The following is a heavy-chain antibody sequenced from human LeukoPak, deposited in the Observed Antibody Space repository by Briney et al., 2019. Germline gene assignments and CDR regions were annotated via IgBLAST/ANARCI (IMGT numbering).Heavy chain of an antibody. J-gene: IGHJ4*02. CDR3: ARGADSSGYYSIFYFDY. CDR2: IYYSGST. Sequence: PSETLSLTCTVSGGSISSYYWNWIRQPPGKGLEWIGYIYYSGSTNYNPSLNSRVTISVDTSKNQFSLKLSSVTAADTAVYYCARGADSSGYYSIFYFDYWGQGTLVTVSS. D-gene: IGHD3-22*01. V-gene: IGHV4-59*01. CDR1: GGSISSYY.